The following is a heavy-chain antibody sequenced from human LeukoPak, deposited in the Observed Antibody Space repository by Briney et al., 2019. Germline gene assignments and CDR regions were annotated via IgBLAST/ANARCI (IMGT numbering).Heavy chain of an antibody. CDR2: IRYDGSNK. CDR1: GFTFSSYG. J-gene: IGHJ5*02. D-gene: IGHD3-10*01. CDR3: ARPLMYYYGSETYFWFDP. V-gene: IGHV3-30*02. Sequence: GGSLRLSCAASGFTFSSYGMHWVRQAPGKGLEWVAFIRYDGSNKYYADSVKGRFTISRDNSKNTQYLQMNSLRVEDTAVYYCARPLMYYYGSETYFWFDPWGQGTLVTVSS.